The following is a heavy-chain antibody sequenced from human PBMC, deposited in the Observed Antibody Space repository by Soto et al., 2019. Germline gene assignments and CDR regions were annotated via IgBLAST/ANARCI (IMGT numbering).Heavy chain of an antibody. CDR2: VTHRGSP. Sequence: SETLSLTCAVYGGSFSGYHWTWIRQPPGRGLEWIGEVTHRGSPNYNTSLKRRVTISVDTSKNQFSLKLSSVTAADTAVYYCARDVIRFLEWFYRPGFDYWGQGTLVTVSS. D-gene: IGHD3-3*01. V-gene: IGHV4-34*01. CDR1: GGSFSGYH. CDR3: ARDVIRFLEWFYRPGFDY. J-gene: IGHJ4*02.